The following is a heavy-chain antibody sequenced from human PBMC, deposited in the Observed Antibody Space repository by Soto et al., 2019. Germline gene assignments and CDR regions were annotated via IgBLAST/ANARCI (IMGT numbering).Heavy chain of an antibody. Sequence: QVQLVESGGGVVQPGRSLRLSCAASGFPFSRYAMHWVRQAPGKGLEWVAVISYDGSNNYHADSVKGRFTISRDNSKNTLFLQMDSLRGDDTAMYYCSKDLAYYGSGTYYALDVWGQGTTVTVSS. J-gene: IGHJ6*02. CDR3: SKDLAYYGSGTYYALDV. CDR2: ISYDGSNN. V-gene: IGHV3-30*18. CDR1: GFPFSRYA. D-gene: IGHD3-10*01.